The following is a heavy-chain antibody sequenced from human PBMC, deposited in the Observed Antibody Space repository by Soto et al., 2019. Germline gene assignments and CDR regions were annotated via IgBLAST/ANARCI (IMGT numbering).Heavy chain of an antibody. CDR1: GYGFTSYW. V-gene: IGHV5-51*01. CDR3: ARLLAVAGTGDGMAV. Sequence: PGESLKISCKGSGYGFTSYWIGWVRQMPGKGLEWMGIIYPGDSDTRYSPSFQGQVTISADKSISTAYLQWSSLKASDTDMYYCARLLAVAGTGDGMAVWGKGTTVTVSS. D-gene: IGHD6-19*01. J-gene: IGHJ6*04. CDR2: IYPGDSDT.